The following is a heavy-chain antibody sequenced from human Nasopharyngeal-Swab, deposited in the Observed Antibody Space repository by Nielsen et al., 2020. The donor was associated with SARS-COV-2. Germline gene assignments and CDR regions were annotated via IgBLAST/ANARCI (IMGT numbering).Heavy chain of an antibody. V-gene: IGHV4-39*01. Sequence: SETLSLTCTVSGGSISSSSYYWGWIRQPPGKGLEWIGSIYYSGSTYFNPSLKSRVTISVDTSKNQFSLKLSSVTAADTAVYYCARHPANYYDSSGYYLGWGQGTLVTVSP. CDR3: ARHPANYYDSSGYYLG. D-gene: IGHD3-22*01. CDR2: IYYSGST. J-gene: IGHJ4*02. CDR1: GGSISSSSYY.